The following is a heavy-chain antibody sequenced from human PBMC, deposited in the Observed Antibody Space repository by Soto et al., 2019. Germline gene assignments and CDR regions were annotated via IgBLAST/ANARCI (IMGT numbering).Heavy chain of an antibody. CDR1: GFVFTNFW. CDR2: IDTSGHST. CDR3: AKDSWYFDL. Sequence: PGGSLRLSCEASGFVFTNFWMHWVRHVPGKGLVWVARIDTSGHSTNYAESVKGRFTISRDNAKNTVSLQMNSLRVEDTGVYHCAKDSWYFDLWSQGSQVTVSS. J-gene: IGHJ4*02. D-gene: IGHD6-13*01. V-gene: IGHV3-74*01.